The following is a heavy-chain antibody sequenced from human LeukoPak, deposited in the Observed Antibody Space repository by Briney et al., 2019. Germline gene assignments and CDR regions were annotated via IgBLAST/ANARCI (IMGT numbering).Heavy chain of an antibody. J-gene: IGHJ4*02. CDR3: ARDSCSGGSCYQYSFDY. D-gene: IGHD2-15*01. V-gene: IGHV1-2*02. Sequence: ASVKVSCKASGYTFTGYYMHWVRQAPGQGLEWMGWINPNSGGTNYAQKFQGRVTMTRDTSNSTAYMELSRLRSDDTAVYYCARDSCSGGSCYQYSFDYWGQGTLVTVSS. CDR2: INPNSGGT. CDR1: GYTFTGYY.